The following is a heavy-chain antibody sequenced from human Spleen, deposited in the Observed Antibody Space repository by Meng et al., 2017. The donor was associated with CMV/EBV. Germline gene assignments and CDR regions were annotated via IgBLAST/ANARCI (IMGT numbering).Heavy chain of an antibody. Sequence: GGSLRLSCGASGFTFSSYWMHWVRQAPGKGLVWVSRINSDGSSTSYADSVKGRFTISRDNAKNSLHLQMNSLRAEDTALYYCAKDVFEYQLLWGFLESWGQGTQVTVSS. CDR2: INSDGSST. CDR1: GFTFSSYW. V-gene: IGHV3-74*01. J-gene: IGHJ4*02. D-gene: IGHD2-2*01. CDR3: AKDVFEYQLLWGFLES.